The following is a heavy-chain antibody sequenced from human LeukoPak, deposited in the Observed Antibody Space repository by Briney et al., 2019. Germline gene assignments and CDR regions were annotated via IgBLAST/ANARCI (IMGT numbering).Heavy chain of an antibody. D-gene: IGHD2-15*01. CDR2: IIPIFGTA. Sequence: SVKVSCKASGGTFSSYAISWVRQAPGQGLEWMGGIIPIFGTANYAQKFQGRVTITADESTSTAYMELSSLRSEDTAVYYCATGDINTLPDRYYFYMDVWGKGTTVTVSS. CDR3: ATGDINTLPDRYYFYMDV. J-gene: IGHJ6*03. CDR1: GGTFSSYA. V-gene: IGHV1-69*13.